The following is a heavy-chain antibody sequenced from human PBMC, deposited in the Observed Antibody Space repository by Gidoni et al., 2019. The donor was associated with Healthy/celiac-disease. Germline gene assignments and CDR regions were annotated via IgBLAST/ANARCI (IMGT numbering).Heavy chain of an antibody. Sequence: QVQLQQWGAGLLKPSETLSLTCAVYGGSFSGYYWCWIRQPPGKGLEWIGELNHSGSTNYNPSLKSRVTISVDTSKNQFSLKLSSVTAADTAVYYCARPGLLTAADVGPSVGHHYDAFDIWGQGTMVTVSS. CDR2: LNHSGST. CDR3: ARPGLLTAADVGPSVGHHYDAFDI. CDR1: GGSFSGYY. J-gene: IGHJ3*02. D-gene: IGHD6-13*01. V-gene: IGHV4-34*01.